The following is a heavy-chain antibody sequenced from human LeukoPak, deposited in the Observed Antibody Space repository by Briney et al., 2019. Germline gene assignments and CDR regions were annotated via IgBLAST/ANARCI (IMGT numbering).Heavy chain of an antibody. V-gene: IGHV3-30*18. J-gene: IGHJ4*02. D-gene: IGHD1-26*01. CDR2: ISYDGSNK. CDR3: AKVNTPYTGIVGAEPFYY. CDR1: GFTFSSYG. Sequence: PGRSLILSCAASGFTFSSYGKHRVRQAPGKGLEWVAVISYDGSNKYYADSVKGRFTISRDNSKNTLYLQMNSLRAEDTAVYYCAKVNTPYTGIVGAEPFYYWGQGTLVTVSS.